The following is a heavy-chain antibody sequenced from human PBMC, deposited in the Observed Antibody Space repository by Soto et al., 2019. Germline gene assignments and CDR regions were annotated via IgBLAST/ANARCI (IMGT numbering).Heavy chain of an antibody. D-gene: IGHD2-8*01. Sequence: QVQLQESGPGLVKPSGTLSLTCDVSGGSISSSNWWTWVRQPPGKGLEWIGEIYHNGRSNDSPSLKSRVTVALDKSKKQFSLQLKSVTAADTAVYFGAGLKVLSRGYYAGLEVWGQGTTVT. CDR2: IYHNGRS. V-gene: IGHV4-4*02. CDR3: AGLKVLSRGYYAGLEV. CDR1: GGSISSSNW. J-gene: IGHJ6*02.